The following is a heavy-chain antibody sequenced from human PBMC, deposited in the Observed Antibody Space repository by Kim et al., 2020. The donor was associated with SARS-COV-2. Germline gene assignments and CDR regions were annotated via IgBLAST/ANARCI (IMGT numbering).Heavy chain of an antibody. D-gene: IGHD3-10*01. CDR2: INTANYNT. J-gene: IGHJ4*01. Sequence: ASVKVSCKASGYTFTTYAIHWVRHAPGQRPEWMGWINTANYNTKYSQRFQGRVTITRDTYASTSYMEVSSLRSEDTAVYYCARDQCNYVSRSLCNTLDYW. CDR3: ARDQCNYVSRSLCNTLDY. V-gene: IGHV1-3*04. CDR1: GYTFTTYA.